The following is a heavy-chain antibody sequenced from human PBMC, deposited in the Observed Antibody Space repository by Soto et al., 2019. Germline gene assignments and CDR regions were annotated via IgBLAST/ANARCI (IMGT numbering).Heavy chain of an antibody. J-gene: IGHJ3*01. V-gene: IGHV3-7*01. CDR2: INQDATQK. CDR1: GFTFSSKW. CDR3: ARANAIDV. Sequence: EVQLVESGGGLVQPGGSLRLSCEASGFTFSSKWMTWVRQVSGKGLEWVANINQDATQKYYVDSVKGRFTISRDNAKNSRYLQMNSLGVEDTAVYYCARANAIDVWGQGIMVTVSS.